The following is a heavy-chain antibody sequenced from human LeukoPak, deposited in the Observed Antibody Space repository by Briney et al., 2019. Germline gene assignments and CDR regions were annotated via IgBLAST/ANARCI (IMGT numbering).Heavy chain of an antibody. CDR1: GFTFSSYA. J-gene: IGHJ4*02. Sequence: GGSLRLSCAASGFTFSSYAMSWVRQAPGKWLEWVSAISGSGGSTYYADSVKGRFTISRDNSKNTLYLQMNSLRAEDTAVYYCAMYYDFWSGHPYQEKGRDYWGQGTLVTVSS. CDR2: ISGSGGST. D-gene: IGHD3-3*01. V-gene: IGHV3-23*01. CDR3: AMYYDFWSGHPYQEKGRDY.